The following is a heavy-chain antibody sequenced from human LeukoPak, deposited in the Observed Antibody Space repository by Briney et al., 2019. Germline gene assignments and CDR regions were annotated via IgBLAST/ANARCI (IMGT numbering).Heavy chain of an antibody. Sequence: GGSLRLSCASSGFTFSDYAMSWVRQPPGRGLEWVSGITTGGGSTYYADSVRGRITISRDNSKNTLYLQMNSRSAEDAAVYYCAKDRGGRGGGDYFDYWGQGTLVTVSS. J-gene: IGHJ4*02. CDR2: ITTGGGST. V-gene: IGHV3-23*01. CDR3: AKDRGGRGGGDYFDY. D-gene: IGHD3-10*01. CDR1: GFTFSDYA.